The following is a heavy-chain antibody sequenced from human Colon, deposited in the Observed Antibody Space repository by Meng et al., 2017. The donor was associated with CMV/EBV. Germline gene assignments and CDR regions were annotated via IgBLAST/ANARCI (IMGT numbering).Heavy chain of an antibody. D-gene: IGHD2/OR15-2a*01. J-gene: IGHJ5*01. Sequence: LSCAASGFTLSNYWMTWFRQAPGKGLEWVANIKQDGSEKYYVGSVKGRFTISRDNAKNSLYLQMNSLRAEDTAVYYCARAGISSSSMYNWVDSWGQGTLVTVSS. CDR2: IKQDGSEK. CDR3: ARAGISSSSMYNWVDS. V-gene: IGHV3-7*01. CDR1: GFTLSNYW.